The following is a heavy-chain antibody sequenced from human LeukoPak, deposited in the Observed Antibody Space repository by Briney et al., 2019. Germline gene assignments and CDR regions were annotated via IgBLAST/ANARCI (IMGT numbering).Heavy chain of an antibody. CDR1: GFTFNTYS. V-gene: IGHV3-7*01. J-gene: IGHJ4*02. CDR2: IKEDGFEK. D-gene: IGHD3-22*01. CDR3: ARELYDSTGYYVMDY. Sequence: GGSLRLSCAASGFTFNTYSMSWVRQAPGKGLEWVANIKEDGFEKYYVDSVKGRFTISRDNAKNSLYLQLNSLRAEDTAVYFCARELYDSTGYYVMDYWGQGTLVTVSS.